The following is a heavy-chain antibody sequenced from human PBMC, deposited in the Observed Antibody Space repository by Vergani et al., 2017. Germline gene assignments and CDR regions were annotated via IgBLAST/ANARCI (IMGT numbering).Heavy chain of an antibody. J-gene: IGHJ4*02. CDR3: ARKKYYDSKDYYQVEPFDY. V-gene: IGHV3-38-3*01. D-gene: IGHD3-22*01. CDR1: GFTVSSNE. CDR2: ISGGST. Sequence: EVQLVESRGVLVQPGGSLRLSCAASGFTVSSNEMSWVRQAPGKGLEWVSSISGGSTYYADSRKGRFTISRDNSKNSVYLQMNSLRAEDTAIYYCARKKYYDSKDYYQVEPFDYWGQGTLVTVSS.